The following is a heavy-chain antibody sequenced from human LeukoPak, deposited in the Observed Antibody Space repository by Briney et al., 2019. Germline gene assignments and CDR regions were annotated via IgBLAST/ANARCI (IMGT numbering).Heavy chain of an antibody. V-gene: IGHV3-23*01. Sequence: GGSLRLSCAASGFTFSGYAMSWVRQAPGKGLEWVSIIGGSGGSTYYADSVKGRFTISRDNSKNTLYLQMNSLRAEDTAVYYCAKEDLYYFAMDVWGQGTTVTVSS. CDR1: GFTFSGYA. CDR3: AKEDLYYFAMDV. CDR2: IGGSGGST. J-gene: IGHJ6*02.